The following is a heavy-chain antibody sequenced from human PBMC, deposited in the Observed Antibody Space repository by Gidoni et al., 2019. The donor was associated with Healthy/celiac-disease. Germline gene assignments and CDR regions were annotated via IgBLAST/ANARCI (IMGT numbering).Heavy chain of an antibody. CDR1: GGTFSSYA. Sequence: QVQLAQSGAEVKKPGSSVKVSCKVSGGTFSSYAISWVRQDPGQGLEWMGGIIPIFGTANYAQKLQSRVTFTADRSTSRAYMELSSLRAEDTAVFYCARDWPSGGGGGYYYYWGQGTLVTVSS. D-gene: IGHD3-22*01. CDR2: IIPIFGTA. J-gene: IGHJ4*02. V-gene: IGHV1-69*06. CDR3: ARDWPSGGGGGYYYY.